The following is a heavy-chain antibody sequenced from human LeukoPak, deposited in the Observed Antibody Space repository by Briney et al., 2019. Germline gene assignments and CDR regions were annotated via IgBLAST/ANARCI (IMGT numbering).Heavy chain of an antibody. CDR3: AALGGSIY. CDR2: MGTAGDT. J-gene: IGHJ4*02. CDR1: GFTVSSNY. Sequence: PGGSLRLSCAASGFTVSSNYMSWVRQAPGKGLEWVSAMGTAGDTYYAGSVKGRFTISREDAKNSFYLQMNSLRAGDTAVYYCAALGGSIYWGQGTVVTVSS. V-gene: IGHV3-13*01. D-gene: IGHD1-26*01.